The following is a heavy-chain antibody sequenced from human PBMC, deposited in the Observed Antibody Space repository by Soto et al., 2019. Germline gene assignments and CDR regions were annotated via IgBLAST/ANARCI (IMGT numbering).Heavy chain of an antibody. D-gene: IGHD3-9*01. Sequence: QVQLQESGPGLVKPSETLSLTCTVAGGSISSYYWSWIRQPPGKGLEWIGYIYYSGSTNYNPSLKSRVTISVDTSKNQFSLKLSSVTAADTAVYYCASTDILTGLFDYWGQGTLVTVSS. V-gene: IGHV4-59*08. CDR2: IYYSGST. CDR3: ASTDILTGLFDY. CDR1: GGSISSYY. J-gene: IGHJ4*02.